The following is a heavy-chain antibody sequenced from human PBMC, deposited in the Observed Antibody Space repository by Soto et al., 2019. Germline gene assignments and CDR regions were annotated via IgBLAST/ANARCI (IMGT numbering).Heavy chain of an antibody. D-gene: IGHD3-10*01. CDR3: ARRTPLYASESSRFDP. Sequence: PSETLSLACTVSGGSIRSGDYYWGWIRRPPWKGLEWIGTMVYSGGTSYNPSLKSRVTISADTSNNQFSLRLRSVTAADTAVYYCARRTPLYASESSRFDPWGQEALVTVS. CDR2: MVYSGGT. CDR1: GGSIRSGDYY. J-gene: IGHJ5*02. V-gene: IGHV4-39*01.